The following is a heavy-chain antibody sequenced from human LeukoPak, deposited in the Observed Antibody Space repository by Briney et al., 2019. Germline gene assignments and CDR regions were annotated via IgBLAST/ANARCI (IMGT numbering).Heavy chain of an antibody. Sequence: GGSLRLSCAASGFTFSSYGMHWVRQAPGKGLEWVAVISYDGSNKYYADSVKGRFTISRDNSKNTLYLQMNSLRAEDTAVYYCAKEGRVVVPAAMDYWGQGTLVTVSS. CDR2: ISYDGSNK. D-gene: IGHD2-2*01. V-gene: IGHV3-30*18. CDR1: GFTFSSYG. CDR3: AKEGRVVVPAAMDY. J-gene: IGHJ4*02.